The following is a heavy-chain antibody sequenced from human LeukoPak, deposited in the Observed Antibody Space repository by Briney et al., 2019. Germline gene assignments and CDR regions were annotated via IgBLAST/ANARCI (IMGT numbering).Heavy chain of an antibody. Sequence: ASVKVSCKVSGYTLTELSMHWVRQAPGKGLEWMGGFDPEDGETIYAQKFQGRVTMTEDTSTDTAYMELGSLRSEDTAVYYCARYYDSSGYRTFYFDYWGQGTLVTVSS. D-gene: IGHD3-22*01. CDR2: FDPEDGET. V-gene: IGHV1-24*01. CDR3: ARYYDSSGYRTFYFDY. CDR1: GYTLTELS. J-gene: IGHJ4*02.